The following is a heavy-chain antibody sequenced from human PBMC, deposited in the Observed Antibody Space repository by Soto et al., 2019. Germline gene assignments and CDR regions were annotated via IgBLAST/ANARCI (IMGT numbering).Heavy chain of an antibody. CDR3: AKDRLGYCSGGSCYRGYYFDY. D-gene: IGHD2-15*01. J-gene: IGHJ4*02. CDR2: ISGSGGST. Sequence: EVQLVESGGGLVQPGGSLRLSCAASGFTFSSYAMSWVRQAPGKGLEWVSAISGSGGSTYYADSVKGRFTIFRDNSKNTLYLQMNSLRAEDTAVYYCAKDRLGYCSGGSCYRGYYFDYWGQGTLVTVSS. V-gene: IGHV3-23*04. CDR1: GFTFSSYA.